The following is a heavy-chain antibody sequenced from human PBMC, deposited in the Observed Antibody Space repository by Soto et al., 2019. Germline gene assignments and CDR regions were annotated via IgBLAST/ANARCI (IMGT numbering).Heavy chain of an antibody. Sequence: QITLKESGPTLVKPTQTLTLTCTFSGFSLSTSGVGVGWIRQPPGKALEWLALIYWDDDKRYSPSLKSRLIITKDTSKNQVVLTMTNMDPVDTATYYCAHSLKADYGDYAPFDYWGQGTLVTVSS. J-gene: IGHJ4*02. CDR1: GFSLSTSGVG. CDR3: AHSLKADYGDYAPFDY. CDR2: IYWDDDK. D-gene: IGHD4-17*01. V-gene: IGHV2-5*02.